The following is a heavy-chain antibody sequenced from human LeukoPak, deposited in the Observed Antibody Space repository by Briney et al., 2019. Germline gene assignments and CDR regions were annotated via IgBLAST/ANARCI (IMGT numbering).Heavy chain of an antibody. CDR1: GYTFTGYY. J-gene: IGHJ5*02. CDR2: INPNGGGT. D-gene: IGHD2-21*02. CDR3: ARDRVTALFPNWFDP. V-gene: IGHV1-2*02. Sequence: ASVKVSCKTSGYTFTGYYIHWVRQAPGQGLEWMGWINPNGGGTNYAQKFQGRVTMTRDTSINTTYMELNRLRSDDTAVYYCARDRVTALFPNWFDPWGQGTLVTVSS.